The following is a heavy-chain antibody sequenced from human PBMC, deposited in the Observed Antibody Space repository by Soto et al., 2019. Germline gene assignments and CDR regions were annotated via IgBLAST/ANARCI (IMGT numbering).Heavy chain of an antibody. V-gene: IGHV1-8*01. J-gene: IGHJ6*02. CDR3: ARFGLAAAGSLYGMDV. CDR1: GYTFTSYD. Sequence: ASVKVSCKASGYTFTSYDINWVRQATGQGLEWMGWMNPNSGNTGYAQKFQGRVTMTRNTSISTAYMELSSLRSEDSAVYYCARFGLAAAGSLYGMDVWGQGTTVTV. CDR2: MNPNSGNT. D-gene: IGHD6-13*01.